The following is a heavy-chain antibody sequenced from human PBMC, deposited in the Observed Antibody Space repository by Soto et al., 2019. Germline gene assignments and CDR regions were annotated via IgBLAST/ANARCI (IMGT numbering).Heavy chain of an antibody. Sequence: SQTLSLTCAISGDSVSSNTASWNWIRQSPSRGLEWLGRTYFRSKWYNDYAVSVKSRIIINTDTSNNHFSLQLNSVTPEDTAVYFCAKGDNLGPKTGYAFDPWGQGIMVTVSS. CDR2: TYFRSKWYN. CDR1: GDSVSSNTAS. D-gene: IGHD5-12*01. V-gene: IGHV6-1*01. J-gene: IGHJ5*02. CDR3: AKGDNLGPKTGYAFDP.